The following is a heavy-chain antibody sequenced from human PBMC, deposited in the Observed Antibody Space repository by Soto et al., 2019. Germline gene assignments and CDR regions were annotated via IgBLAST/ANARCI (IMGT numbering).Heavy chain of an antibody. CDR2: IYYSGST. J-gene: IGHJ5*02. CDR3: SRSRGRYNVFDP. Sequence: SETLSLTCTVSGGSISSSSYYWGWIRQPPGKGLEWIGSIYYSGSTYYNPSLKSRVTISVDTSKNQFSLKLSSVTAADTAVYYCSRSRGRYNVFDPCAQGTLVPVSS. CDR1: GGSISSSSYY. V-gene: IGHV4-39*01.